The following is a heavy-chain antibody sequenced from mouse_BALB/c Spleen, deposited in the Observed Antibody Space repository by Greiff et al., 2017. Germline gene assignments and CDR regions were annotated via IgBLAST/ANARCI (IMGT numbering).Heavy chain of an antibody. V-gene: IGHV3-2*02. J-gene: IGHJ4*01. Sequence: EVQRVESGPGLVKPSQSLSLTCTVTGYSITSDYAWNWIRQFPGNKLEWMGYISYSGSTSYNPSLKSRISITRDTSKNQFFLQLNSVTTEDTATYYCARELGYAMDYWGQGTSVTVSS. CDR1: GYSITSDYA. CDR3: ARELGYAMDY. CDR2: ISYSGST.